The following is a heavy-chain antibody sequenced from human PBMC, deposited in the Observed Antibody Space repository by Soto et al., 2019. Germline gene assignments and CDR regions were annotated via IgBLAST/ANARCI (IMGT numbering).Heavy chain of an antibody. D-gene: IGHD6-13*01. CDR3: ARKPAAGIIYYYYEMDV. V-gene: IGHV4-31*03. J-gene: IGHJ6*01. CDR2: IYYSGST. Sequence: SETLSLTCTVSGGSISSGGYYWSWIRQHPGKGLGGIGYIYYSGSTYYSPSLKSRVTIALDTSKNQLSLKLSSVTAADTAVYYCARKPAAGIIYYYYEMDVWGQGTTVTVAS. CDR1: GGSISSGGYY.